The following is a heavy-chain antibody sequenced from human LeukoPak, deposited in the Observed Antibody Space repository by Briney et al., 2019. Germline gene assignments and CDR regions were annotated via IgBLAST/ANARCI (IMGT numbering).Heavy chain of an antibody. CDR1: GFTFSPYA. CDR3: ARVRVAAATFDAFDI. D-gene: IGHD2-15*01. J-gene: IGHJ3*02. V-gene: IGHV3-21*01. CDR2: IGTSSSET. Sequence: GGSLRLSCAASGFTFSPYAMGWVRQAPVKGLEWVSSIGTSSSETFYADSVKGRFTISRDNAKNSLYLQMNSLRAEDTAVYYCARVRVAAATFDAFDIWGQGTMVTVSS.